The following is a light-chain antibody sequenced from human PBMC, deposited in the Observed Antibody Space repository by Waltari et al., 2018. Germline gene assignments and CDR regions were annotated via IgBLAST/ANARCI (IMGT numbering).Light chain of an antibody. CDR3: QHYVSFPVT. CDR2: GTS. V-gene: IGKV3-20*01. J-gene: IGKJ1*01. Sequence: ESLLTQSPGTLSLSLGGRATLSCRARPGVGRSLAWYQQKPGQPPRLLISGTSNRATATSDRFSGRGSETDFSHTSSRLAPNDVSVYYCQHYVSFPVTFGQGTKVELK. CDR1: PGVGRS.